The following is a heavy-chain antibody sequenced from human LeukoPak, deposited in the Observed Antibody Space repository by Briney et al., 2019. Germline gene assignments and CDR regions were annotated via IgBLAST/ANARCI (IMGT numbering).Heavy chain of an antibody. V-gene: IGHV4-30-2*01. D-gene: IGHD5-18*01. CDR1: GGSISSGGYS. J-gene: IGHJ3*02. CDR2: IYHSGST. CDR3: ARVDTAMGDAFDI. Sequence: SQTLSLTCAVSGGSISSGGYSWSWIRQPPGKGLEWIGYIYHSGSTYCNPSLKSRVTISVDRSKNQFSLKLSSVTAADTAVYYCARVDTAMGDAFDIWGQGTMVTVSS.